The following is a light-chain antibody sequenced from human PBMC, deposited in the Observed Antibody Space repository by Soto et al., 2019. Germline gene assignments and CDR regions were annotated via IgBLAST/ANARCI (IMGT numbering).Light chain of an antibody. CDR2: KAS. J-gene: IGKJ1*01. Sequence: DIQMTQSPSTLSASVGDRVTITCRASQSISSWLAWYQQKPRTAPKLLIYKASTLQSGVPSRFSGSGSGTKFTLTISSLQPDDSATYYCQQYNDNWTFGQGTKVDIK. CDR3: QQYNDNWT. V-gene: IGKV1-5*03. CDR1: QSISSW.